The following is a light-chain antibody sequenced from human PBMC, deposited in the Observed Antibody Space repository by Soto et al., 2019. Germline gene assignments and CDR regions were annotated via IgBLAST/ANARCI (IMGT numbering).Light chain of an antibody. Sequence: EIVLTQSPATLSVSPGESATLSCRASQTVRSDYLAWYRQSPGQPPRLLLFEASNRAPGIPDRFSGSGSGTDFTLTIRRLEPEDFAVYYCQQYGTSSTFGQGNKGDIK. CDR1: QTVRSDY. V-gene: IGKV3-20*01. CDR2: EAS. CDR3: QQYGTSST. J-gene: IGKJ1*01.